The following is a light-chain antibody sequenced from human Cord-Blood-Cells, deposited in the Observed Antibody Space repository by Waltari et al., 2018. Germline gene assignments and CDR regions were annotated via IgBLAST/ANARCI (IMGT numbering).Light chain of an antibody. CDR2: AAS. CDR3: QQSYSTLFT. Sequence: DIQMTQSPSSLSAYVGDRVTITCRASQSISSYLNWYQQKPGKAPKLLIYAASSLQSGVPSRFSGSGSWTDFTLTISSLQPEDFATYYCQQSYSTLFTFGPGTKVDIK. J-gene: IGKJ3*01. V-gene: IGKV1-39*01. CDR1: QSISSY.